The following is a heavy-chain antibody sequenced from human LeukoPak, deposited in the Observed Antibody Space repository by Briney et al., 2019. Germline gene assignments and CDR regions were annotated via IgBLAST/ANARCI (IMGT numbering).Heavy chain of an antibody. J-gene: IGHJ4*02. CDR2: ISSSSSTI. CDR1: GLNFSSRW. CDR3: ARASFQRWLQLGGD. D-gene: IGHD5-24*01. Sequence: GGSLRLSCAASGLNFSSRWMNWVRQAPGKGLEWVSYISSSSSTIYYADSVKGRFTISRDNAKNSLYLQMNSLRDEDTAVYYCARASFQRWLQLGGDWGQGALVTVSS. V-gene: IGHV3-48*02.